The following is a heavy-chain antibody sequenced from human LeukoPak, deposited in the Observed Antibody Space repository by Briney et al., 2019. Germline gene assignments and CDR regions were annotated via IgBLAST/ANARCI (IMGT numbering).Heavy chain of an antibody. Sequence: GGSLRLSCAASGFTFADAWMSWVRQVPGKGPEWIGLIKSRVHGGTPDHSAPVKGRFTISRDDSENTLYLQMNSLKTEDTAMYYCARHVRNVRGLTGFDYWGQGTLVTVSS. CDR2: IKSRVHGGTP. J-gene: IGHJ4*02. V-gene: IGHV3-15*01. D-gene: IGHD3-10*02. CDR1: GFTFADAW. CDR3: ARHVRNVRGLTGFDY.